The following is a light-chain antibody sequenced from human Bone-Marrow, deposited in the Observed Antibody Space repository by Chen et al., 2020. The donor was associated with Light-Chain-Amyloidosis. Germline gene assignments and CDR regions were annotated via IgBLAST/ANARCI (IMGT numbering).Light chain of an antibody. CDR1: NIGSTS. V-gene: IGLV3-21*02. CDR2: DDS. J-gene: IGLJ3*02. CDR3: QVWDRSSDRPV. Sequence: SYVLTQPSSASVAPGQTATIACGGNNIGSTSWHWNQQTTGPAPRLVVYDDSDRPSVIPERWSGSNSGNTATLTIGRVEAGDEADYCCQVWDRSSDRPVFGGGTKLTVL.